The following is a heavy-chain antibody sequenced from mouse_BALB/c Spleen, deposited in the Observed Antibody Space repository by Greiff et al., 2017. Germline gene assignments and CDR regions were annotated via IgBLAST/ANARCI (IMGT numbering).Heavy chain of an antibody. CDR1: GYSFTSYW. J-gene: IGHJ2*01. V-gene: IGHV1-74*01. CDR2: IDPSDSET. Sequence: QVQLQQSGPQLVRPGASVKISCKASGYSFTSYWMHWVKQRPGQGLEWIGMIDPSDSETRLNQKFKDKATLTVDKSSSTAYMQLSSPTSEDSAVYYCASGGLRDYWGQGTTLTVSS. D-gene: IGHD2-2*01. CDR3: ASGGLRDY.